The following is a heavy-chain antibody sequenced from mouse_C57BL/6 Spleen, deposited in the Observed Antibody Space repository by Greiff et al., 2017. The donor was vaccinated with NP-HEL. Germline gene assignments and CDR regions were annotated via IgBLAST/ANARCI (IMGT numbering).Heavy chain of an antibody. D-gene: IGHD2-1*01. CDR3: ARKHYGNYDYAMDY. V-gene: IGHV1-26*01. CDR2: INPNNGGT. CDR1: GYTFTDYY. J-gene: IGHJ4*01. Sequence: VQLQQSGPELVKPGASVKISCKASGYTFTDYYMNWVKQSHGKSLEWIGDINPNNGGTSYNQKFKGKATLTVDKSSSTAYMELRSLTSEDSAVYYCARKHYGNYDYAMDYWGQGTSVTVSS.